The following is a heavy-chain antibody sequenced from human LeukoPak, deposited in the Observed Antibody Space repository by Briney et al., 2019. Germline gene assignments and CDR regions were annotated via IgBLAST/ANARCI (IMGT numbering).Heavy chain of an antibody. CDR3: ARGDSGGWFGAFDI. D-gene: IGHD6-19*01. V-gene: IGHV4-4*07. CDR1: GGSISSYY. CDR2: IYTSGST. Sequence: SETLSLTCTVSGGSISSYYWSWIRQPAGKGLEWIGRIYTSGSTNYNPSLKSRVTMSVDTSKNQFSLRLSSVTAADTAVYYCARGDSGGWFGAFDIWGQGTMVTVSS. J-gene: IGHJ3*02.